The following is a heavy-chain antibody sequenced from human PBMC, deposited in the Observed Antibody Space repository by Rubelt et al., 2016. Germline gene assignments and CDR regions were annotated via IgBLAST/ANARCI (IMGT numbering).Heavy chain of an antibody. V-gene: IGHV3-21*01. J-gene: IGHJ4*02. CDR3: ASEGDSGSYYPR. D-gene: IGHD1-26*01. Sequence: EVQLVESGGGLVQPGGSLRLSCAASGFTFSSYWMHWVRQAPGKGLEWVSSISSSRSYIYYAASVKGRFTISRDNAKNSLYLQMNSLRAEDTAVYYCASEGDSGSYYPRWGQGTLVTVSS. CDR1: GFTFSSYW. CDR2: ISSSRSYI.